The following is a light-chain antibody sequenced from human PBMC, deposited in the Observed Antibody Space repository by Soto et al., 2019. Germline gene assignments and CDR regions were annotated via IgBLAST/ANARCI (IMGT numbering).Light chain of an antibody. Sequence: DIQLTQSPSFLSASVGDRVTITCRASQGISNYLAWYQQKLGKAPKLLISAASTLQSGVTSRFSGSGSGTEFTLTISSLQPEDFATYYCQQLNSYPLTFGGGTKVDIK. CDR1: QGISNY. CDR3: QQLNSYPLT. J-gene: IGKJ4*01. V-gene: IGKV1-9*01. CDR2: AAS.